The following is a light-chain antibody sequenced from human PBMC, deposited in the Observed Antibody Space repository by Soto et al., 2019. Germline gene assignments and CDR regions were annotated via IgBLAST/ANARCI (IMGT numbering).Light chain of an antibody. CDR1: QSLLHSNGYYY. V-gene: IGKV2-28*01. CDR3: MQDLQTRT. Sequence: EIVVTQSPLSLSVTPGEPASISCRSSQSLLHSNGYYYLDWYLQKPGQSPQLLINLGSNRASGVPDRVSGSGSGTDFTLKITRVEAEDVGIYYCMQDLQTRTFGQGTRVEIK. J-gene: IGKJ1*01. CDR2: LGS.